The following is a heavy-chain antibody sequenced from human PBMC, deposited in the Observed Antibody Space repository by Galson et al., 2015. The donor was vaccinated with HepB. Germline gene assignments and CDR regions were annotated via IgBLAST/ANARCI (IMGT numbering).Heavy chain of an antibody. CDR3: AKSGRTVRTLDY. D-gene: IGHD4-11*01. Sequence: SLSLSCAASGFTFSNYPVNWVRPAPGRGLEWVSGISGSGRLTHYADSVKGRFTISRDNSKNMLYLQIVSLRAEDTAIYYCAKSGRTVRTLDYWGQGTLVTVSS. CDR2: ISGSGRLT. CDR1: GFTFSNYP. V-gene: IGHV3-23*01. J-gene: IGHJ4*02.